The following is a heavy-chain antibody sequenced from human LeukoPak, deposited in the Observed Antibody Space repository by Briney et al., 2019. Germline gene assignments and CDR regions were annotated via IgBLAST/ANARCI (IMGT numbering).Heavy chain of an antibody. D-gene: IGHD4-17*01. CDR1: GFTFSSYE. J-gene: IGHJ6*02. V-gene: IGHV3-48*03. Sequence: GGSLSLSCAASGFTFSSYEMNWVRQAPGKGLEWVSYISSSGSTIYYADSVKGRFTISRDNATNSLYLQMNSLRAEDTAVYYCARDLGNDYGDYVGDYYGMDVWGQGTTVTVSS. CDR2: ISSSGSTI. CDR3: ARDLGNDYGDYVGDYYGMDV.